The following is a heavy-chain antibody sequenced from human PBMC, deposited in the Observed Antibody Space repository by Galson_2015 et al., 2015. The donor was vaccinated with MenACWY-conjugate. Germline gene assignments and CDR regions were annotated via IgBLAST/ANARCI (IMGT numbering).Heavy chain of an antibody. V-gene: IGHV3-21*01. D-gene: IGHD2/OR15-2a*01. CDR2: ITSGSDYI. CDR3: AREDLAWAFGLDY. Sequence: SLRLSCAASGFTFNTYTMNWVRQAPGEGLEWVSSITSGSDYIYYADSVKGRFTDSRDNAENSLYLQMNSLRPEDTAVYYCAREDLAWAFGLDYWGQGTLVTVSS. CDR1: GFTFNTYT. J-gene: IGHJ4*02.